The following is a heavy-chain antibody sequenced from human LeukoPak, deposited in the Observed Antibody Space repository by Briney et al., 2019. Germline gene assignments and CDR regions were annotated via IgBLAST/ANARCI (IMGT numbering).Heavy chain of an antibody. CDR3: ATGMVTWGVGAFDI. J-gene: IGHJ3*02. V-gene: IGHV3-21*01. CDR1: EFTFSSYN. Sequence: GGSLRLSCAASEFTFSSYNMNWVRQAPGKGLKWVSSISSRSTYIYYADSVKGRFTISRDNAKNSLYLQMNSLRAEDTAVYYCATGMVTWGVGAFDIWGQGTMVTVSS. D-gene: IGHD5-18*01. CDR2: ISSRSTYI.